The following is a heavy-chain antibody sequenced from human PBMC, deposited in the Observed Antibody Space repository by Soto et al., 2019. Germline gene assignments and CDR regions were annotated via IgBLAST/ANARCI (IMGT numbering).Heavy chain of an antibody. D-gene: IGHD2-15*01. Sequence: QVQLIQSGAEVKKPGTSVKVSCKVFGHTLSELSMHWVRQAPGEGLEWVGGFDREDAETSYAQKFHGRVTMTEDTSTDTPYLKLSSLRSEDTAVYYCATKTLLLYFQYWGQGTLVTVSS. J-gene: IGHJ1*01. CDR2: FDREDAET. CDR3: ATKTLLLYFQY. CDR1: GHTLSELS. V-gene: IGHV1-24*01.